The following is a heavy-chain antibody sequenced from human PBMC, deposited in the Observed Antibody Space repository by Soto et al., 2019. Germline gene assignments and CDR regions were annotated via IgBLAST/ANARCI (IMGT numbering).Heavy chain of an antibody. J-gene: IGHJ5*02. CDR2: INPNSGGT. D-gene: IGHD3-10*01. Sequence: ASVKVSCKASGYTFTGYYMHWVRQAPGQGLEWMGWINPNSGGTNYAQKFQGWVTMTRDTSISTAYMELSRLRSDDTAVYYCAIDRYGSGSYWFDPWGQGTLVTVTS. CDR3: AIDRYGSGSYWFDP. CDR1: GYTFTGYY. V-gene: IGHV1-2*04.